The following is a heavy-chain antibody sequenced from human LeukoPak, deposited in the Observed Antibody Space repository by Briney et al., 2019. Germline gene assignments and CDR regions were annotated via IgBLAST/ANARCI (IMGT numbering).Heavy chain of an antibody. V-gene: IGHV3-21*01. Sequence: GGSLRLSCAASGFTFSDYSMNWVRQAPAKGLEWVASVNTVSSYIYYADSMRGRFTISRDNAKNSLFLQMNSLRAEDTAVYYCARLRRNSDRSDFFYYYDHWGQGTLVTVSS. CDR3: ARLRRNSDRSDFFYYYDH. CDR2: VNTVSSYI. J-gene: IGHJ4*02. CDR1: GFTFSDYS. D-gene: IGHD3-22*01.